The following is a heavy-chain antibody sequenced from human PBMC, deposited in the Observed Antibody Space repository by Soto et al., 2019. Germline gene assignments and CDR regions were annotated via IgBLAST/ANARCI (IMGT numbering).Heavy chain of an antibody. CDR3: ARSSGCYYGDY. D-gene: IGHD3-22*01. CDR2: INAGNGNT. Sequence: QAQLVQSGAEVKKPGASVKVSCKASGYTFTSYAMHWVRQAPGQRLEWMGWINAGNGNTKYSQKLQGRVTITRDTAASTAYMELTSLRSEDTAVYYCARSSGCYYGDYWGLGTLVTVSS. CDR1: GYTFTSYA. V-gene: IGHV1-3*01. J-gene: IGHJ4*02.